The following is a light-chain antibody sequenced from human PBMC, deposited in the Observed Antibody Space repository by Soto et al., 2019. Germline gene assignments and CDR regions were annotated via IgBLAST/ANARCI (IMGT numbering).Light chain of an antibody. CDR2: GVT. Sequence: QSALTQPASVSGSPGQSITISCTGTSSDVGGYNYVSWYQQLPGTAPNLRVYGVTIRPSGVSNRFSGSKSGNTASLTISWLQAEDEADYYCSSYTTTTTLIVFGTGTKVTVL. V-gene: IGLV2-14*01. CDR3: SSYTTTTTLIV. J-gene: IGLJ1*01. CDR1: SSDVGGYNY.